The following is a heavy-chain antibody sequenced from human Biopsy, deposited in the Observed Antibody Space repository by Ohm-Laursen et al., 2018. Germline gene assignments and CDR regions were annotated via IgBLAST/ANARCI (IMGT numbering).Heavy chain of an antibody. V-gene: IGHV1-69*10. Sequence: SVKVSCKASGGTFSKYGISWVRQAPGQGLEWMGGIIPMLGTVQYARRLRGRVTITADKATSTAYMELSSLGSDDTAVYYCASGNGDIFRIYYGMDVWGQGTTVTVSS. CDR2: IIPMLGTV. CDR1: GGTFSKYG. D-gene: IGHD3-9*01. J-gene: IGHJ6*02. CDR3: ASGNGDIFRIYYGMDV.